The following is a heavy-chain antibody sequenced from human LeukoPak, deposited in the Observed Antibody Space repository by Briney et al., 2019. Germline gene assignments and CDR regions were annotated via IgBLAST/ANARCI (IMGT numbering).Heavy chain of an antibody. J-gene: IGHJ5*02. CDR1: GYSFTSYW. D-gene: IGHD6-13*01. V-gene: IGHV5-51*01. CDR3: ARLIWSAAAGTATLRPYNWFDP. CDR2: LYPGDYDT. Sequence: GESLKISCKGSGYSFTSYWIGWVRPMPRKGLEWMGILYPGDYDTRYSPSFQGQVTISADKSISTAYLQWSSLKASDTAMYYCARLIWSAAAGTATLRPYNWFDPWGQGTLVTVSS.